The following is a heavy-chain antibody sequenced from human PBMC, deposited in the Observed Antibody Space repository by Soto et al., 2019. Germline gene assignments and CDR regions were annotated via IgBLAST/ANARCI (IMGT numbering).Heavy chain of an antibody. Sequence: QVQLVQSGAEVKKPGSSVKVSCKASGGTFSSYAISWVRQAPGQGLEWMGGIIPIFGTANYAQKFQGRVTITADESTSTAYMELISLRSEDTAVYYCARTGYCTNGVCYPSFDYWGQGPLVTVSS. CDR3: ARTGYCTNGVCYPSFDY. V-gene: IGHV1-69*01. J-gene: IGHJ4*02. D-gene: IGHD2-8*01. CDR2: IIPIFGTA. CDR1: GGTFSSYA.